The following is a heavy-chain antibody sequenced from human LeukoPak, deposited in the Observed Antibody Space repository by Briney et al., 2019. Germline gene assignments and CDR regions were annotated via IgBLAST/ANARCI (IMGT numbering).Heavy chain of an antibody. CDR3: AKSQAYYDSSGYLYYFDY. D-gene: IGHD3-22*01. V-gene: IGHV4-31*03. Sequence: SETLSLTCTVSGGSISNGDYYWSWIRQPPGKSLEWIGYIYYSGSTYYNPSLKSRVTISVDTSRNQFSLKLSSVTAADTAVYFCAKSQAYYDSSGYLYYFDYWGQGTLVTVSS. J-gene: IGHJ4*02. CDR2: IYYSGST. CDR1: GGSISNGDYY.